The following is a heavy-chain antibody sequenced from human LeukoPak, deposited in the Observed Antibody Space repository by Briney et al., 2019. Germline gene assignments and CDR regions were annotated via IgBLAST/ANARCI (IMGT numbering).Heavy chain of an antibody. Sequence: ASATLSLTCTVSGGSISSGDYYWSWIRQPPGKGLEWIGYIYYSGSTYYNPSLKSRVTISVDTSKNQFSLKLSSVTAADTAVYYCARGVWSSSEFDYWGQGTLVTVSS. J-gene: IGHJ4*02. CDR2: IYYSGST. CDR1: GGSISSGDYY. CDR3: ARGVWSSSEFDY. V-gene: IGHV4-30-4*01. D-gene: IGHD6-6*01.